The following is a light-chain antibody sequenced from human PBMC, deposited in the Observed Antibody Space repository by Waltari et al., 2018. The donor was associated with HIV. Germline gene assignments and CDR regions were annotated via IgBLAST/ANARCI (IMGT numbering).Light chain of an antibody. CDR2: DVS. CDR3: SSYTSSSTVV. CDR1: SSDAGTYNY. J-gene: IGLJ2*01. Sequence: QSALTQPASVSGSPGQSITISCTGTSSDAGTYNYVSWSQQHPGKAPKLMVYDVSNRPSGVSNRFSGSKSANTASLTISGLQAEDEADYYCSSYTSSSTVVFGGGTKLTVL. V-gene: IGLV2-14*03.